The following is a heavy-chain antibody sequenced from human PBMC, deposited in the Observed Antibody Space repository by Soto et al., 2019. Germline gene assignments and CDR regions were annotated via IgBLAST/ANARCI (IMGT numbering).Heavy chain of an antibody. J-gene: IGHJ6*02. V-gene: IGHV3-48*02. CDR3: ARGSAWLPRSGMDV. CDR1: GFTFSSYS. Sequence: RGSLRLSCAASGFTFSSYSMNWVRQAPGKGLEWVSYISSSSSTIYYADSVKGRFTISRDNAKNSLYLQMNSLRDEDTAVYYCARGSAWLPRSGMDVWGQGTTVTVSS. CDR2: ISSSSSTI. D-gene: IGHD6-19*01.